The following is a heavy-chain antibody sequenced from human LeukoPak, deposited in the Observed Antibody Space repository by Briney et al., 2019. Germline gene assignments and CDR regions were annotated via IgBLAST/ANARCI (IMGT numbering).Heavy chain of an antibody. D-gene: IGHD3-22*01. J-gene: IGHJ4*02. Sequence: GESLKTSFKGSGYSFTSYWIGWVRQMPGKGLEWMGIIYPGDSDTRYSPSFQGQVTISADKSISTAYLQWSSLKASDTAMYYCARSQTWYYYDSSGYYETPYDFDYWGQGTLVTVSS. CDR1: GYSFTSYW. CDR2: IYPGDSDT. CDR3: ARSQTWYYYDSSGYYETPYDFDY. V-gene: IGHV5-51*01.